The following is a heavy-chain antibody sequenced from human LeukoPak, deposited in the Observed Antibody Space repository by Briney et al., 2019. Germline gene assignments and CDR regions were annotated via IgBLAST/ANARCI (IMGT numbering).Heavy chain of an antibody. CDR1: GFTVSSNY. D-gene: IGHD3-3*01. J-gene: IGHJ5*02. Sequence: GGSLRLSCAASGFTVSSNYMNWVRQAPGKGLEWVSVIYSGGSTYYADSVKGRFTVSRDNSKKTLYLQMNSLRAEDTAVYYCARDPGDFWSGNNWFDPWGQGTLVTVSS. V-gene: IGHV3-53*01. CDR3: ARDPGDFWSGNNWFDP. CDR2: IYSGGST.